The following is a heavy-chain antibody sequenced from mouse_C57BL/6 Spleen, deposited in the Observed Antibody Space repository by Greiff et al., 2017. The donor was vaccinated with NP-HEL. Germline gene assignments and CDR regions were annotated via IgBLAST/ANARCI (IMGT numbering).Heavy chain of an antibody. Sequence: QVQLQQSGAELVKPGASVKLSCKASGYTFTSYWMHWVKQRPGQGLEWIGMIHPNSGSTNYNEKFKSKATLTVDKSSSTAYMQLSSLTSEDSAVYYCAPYYYGSSYSLLDYWGQGTTLTVSS. CDR3: APYYYGSSYSLLDY. CDR1: GYTFTSYW. J-gene: IGHJ2*01. V-gene: IGHV1-64*01. D-gene: IGHD1-1*01. CDR2: IHPNSGST.